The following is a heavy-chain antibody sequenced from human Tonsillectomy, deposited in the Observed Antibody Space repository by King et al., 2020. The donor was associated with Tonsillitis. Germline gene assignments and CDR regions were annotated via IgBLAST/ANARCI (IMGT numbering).Heavy chain of an antibody. D-gene: IGHD2-2*01. V-gene: IGHV3-21*01. J-gene: IGHJ6*02. CDR1: GFTFSSYN. CDR3: AREGGSSSSCYHYGMDV. Sequence: LQLVQSGGGLVKPGGPLRLSCAASGFTFSSYNMNWVRQAPGKGLEWVSFISSSGNYIHYADSVRGRFTISRDNAKNSLYLQMNSLRAEDTAVYYCAREGGSSSSCYHYGMDVWGQGTTVTVSS. CDR2: ISSSGNYI.